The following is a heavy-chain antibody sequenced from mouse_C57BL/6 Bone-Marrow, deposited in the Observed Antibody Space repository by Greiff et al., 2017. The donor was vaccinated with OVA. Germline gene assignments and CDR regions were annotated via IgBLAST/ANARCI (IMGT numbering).Heavy chain of an antibody. CDR1: GFTFSDYG. V-gene: IGHV5-17*01. D-gene: IGHD3-1*01. CDR2: ISSGSSTI. CDR3: ARSGRRAMDY. Sequence: EVMLVESGGGLVKPGGSLKLSCAASGFTFSDYGMHWVRQAPEKGLEWVAYISSGSSTIYYADTVKGRFTISRDTAKNTLFLQMTSLRSEDTAMYYCARSGRRAMDYWGQGTSVTVSS. J-gene: IGHJ4*01.